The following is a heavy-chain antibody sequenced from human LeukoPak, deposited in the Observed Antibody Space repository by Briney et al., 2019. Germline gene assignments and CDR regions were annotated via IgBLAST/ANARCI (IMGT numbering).Heavy chain of an antibody. V-gene: IGHV4-61*02. Sequence: SQTLSLTCTVSGGSISSGSYYWSWIRQPAGKGLEWIGRIYTSGSTNYNPSLKSRVTISVDTSKNQFSLKLSSVTAADTAVYYCAVSTAMARYYFDYWGQGTLVTVSS. J-gene: IGHJ4*02. D-gene: IGHD5-18*01. CDR3: AVSTAMARYYFDY. CDR2: IYTSGST. CDR1: GGSISSGSYY.